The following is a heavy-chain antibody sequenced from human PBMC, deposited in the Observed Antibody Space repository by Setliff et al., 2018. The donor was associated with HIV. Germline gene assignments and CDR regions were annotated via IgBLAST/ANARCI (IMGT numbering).Heavy chain of an antibody. Sequence: ASVKVSCKASGYTFTSYAMHWVRQAPGQRLEWMGWINAGNGNTKYSQEFQGRVTITRDTSASTAYMELRSLRSDDTAVYYCARDSSFNMDVWGKGTTVTVSS. V-gene: IGHV1-3*01. CDR2: INAGNGNT. J-gene: IGHJ6*03. CDR1: GYTFTSYA. CDR3: ARDSSFNMDV.